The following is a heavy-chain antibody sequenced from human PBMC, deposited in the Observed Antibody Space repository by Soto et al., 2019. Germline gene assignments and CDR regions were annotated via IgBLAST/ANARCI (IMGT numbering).Heavy chain of an antibody. D-gene: IGHD2-2*01. CDR1: GFSLSPSGMC. J-gene: IGHJ5*02. CDR3: ARTRFLGPAAISGGWFDP. CDR2: IDWDDDK. Sequence: SGPTLVNPTQTLTLTCTFSGFSLSPSGMCVSWIRQPPGKALEWLARIDWDDDKYYSTSLKTRLTISKDTSKNQVVLTMTNMDPVDTATYYCARTRFLGPAAISGGWFDPWGQGTLVTVSS. V-gene: IGHV2-70*11.